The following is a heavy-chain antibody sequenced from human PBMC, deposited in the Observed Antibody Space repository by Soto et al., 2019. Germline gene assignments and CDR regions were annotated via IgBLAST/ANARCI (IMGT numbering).Heavy chain of an antibody. Sequence: QAQLQQWGAGLLKPSETLSLTCAVYGGSFSGYYWSWIRQPPGKGLEWIGEINHSGNTNYNPSLKSRVTISIDTSKNQFSLKLTSVTAADTAVYYCASLGYCGGDCYRPVDYWGQGTLVTVSS. V-gene: IGHV4-34*01. CDR2: INHSGNT. CDR1: GGSFSGYY. J-gene: IGHJ4*02. D-gene: IGHD2-21*02. CDR3: ASLGYCGGDCYRPVDY.